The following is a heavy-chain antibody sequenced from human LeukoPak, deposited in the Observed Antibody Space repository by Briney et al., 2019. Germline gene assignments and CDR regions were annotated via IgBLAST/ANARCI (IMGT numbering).Heavy chain of an antibody. V-gene: IGHV1-18*01. Sequence: GASVKVSFKASGYTFTSYGISWVRQAPGQGLEWMGWISGYNGYTHYAHNLQGRVTMTTDTSTSTAYMELRSLRSDDTAVYYCARDEARYSSGYYPNWFDPWGQGTLVTVSS. CDR2: ISGYNGYT. CDR1: GYTFTSYG. J-gene: IGHJ5*02. CDR3: ARDEARYSSGYYPNWFDP. D-gene: IGHD3-22*01.